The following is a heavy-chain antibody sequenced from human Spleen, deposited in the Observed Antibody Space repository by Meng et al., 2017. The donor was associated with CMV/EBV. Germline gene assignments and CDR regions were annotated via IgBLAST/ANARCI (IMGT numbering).Heavy chain of an antibody. D-gene: IGHD3-3*01. Sequence: GGSPRLSCVASGFSFSSYTMNWVRQAPGKGLEWISYISSTGKTIYYADSVQGRFTISRDNAKNSLYVQMNSLRAEDTAVYYCARGLVGGDLEWLLWGNYLDSWGQGTLVTVSS. V-gene: IGHV3-48*04. CDR2: ISSTGKTI. CDR1: GFSFSSYT. CDR3: ARGLVGGDLEWLLWGNYLDS. J-gene: IGHJ4*02.